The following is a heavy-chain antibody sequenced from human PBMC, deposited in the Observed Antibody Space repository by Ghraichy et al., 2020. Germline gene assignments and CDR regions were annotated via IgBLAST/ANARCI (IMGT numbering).Heavy chain of an antibody. J-gene: IGHJ4*02. CDR3: ARDWYYYDSSGYYYDWEDY. CDR2: IKQDGSEK. V-gene: IGHV3-7*04. D-gene: IGHD3-22*01. CDR1: GFTFSSYW. Sequence: GGSLRLSCAASGFTFSSYWMSWVRQAPGKGLEWVANIKQDGSEKYYVDSVKGRFTISRDNAKNSLYLQMNSLRAEDTAVYYCARDWYYYDSSGYYYDWEDYWGQGTLVTVSS.